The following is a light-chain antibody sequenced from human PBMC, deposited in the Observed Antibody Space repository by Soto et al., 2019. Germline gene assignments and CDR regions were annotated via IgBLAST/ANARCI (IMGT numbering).Light chain of an antibody. CDR3: CSYAGRYTRV. V-gene: IGLV2-14*01. J-gene: IGLJ3*02. CDR2: EVS. CDR1: SSDVGGYNY. Sequence: QSALTQPASVSGSPGQSITISCTGTSSDVGGYNYVSWYQQHPGKAPKLMIYEVSNRPSGVSNRFSGSKSGNTASLTISGLQTEDEADYYCCSYAGRYTRVFGGGTKVTVL.